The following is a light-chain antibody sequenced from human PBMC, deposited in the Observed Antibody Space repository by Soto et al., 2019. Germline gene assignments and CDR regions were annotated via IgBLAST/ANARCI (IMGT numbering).Light chain of an antibody. CDR3: HQYDNWPKT. Sequence: EPVLTQSPATVSVSPGERATLSCRARQSVSSNLAWYQQKPGQAPRLLTYRASTRATGIPARFSGSGSGTEFTLTICSLQSEDFAVYYCHQYDNWPKTFGQRTRLEI. CDR1: QSVSSN. V-gene: IGKV3-15*01. J-gene: IGKJ5*01. CDR2: RAS.